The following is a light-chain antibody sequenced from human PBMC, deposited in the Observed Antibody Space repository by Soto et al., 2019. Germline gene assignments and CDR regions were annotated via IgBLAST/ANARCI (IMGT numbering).Light chain of an antibody. V-gene: IGKV3D-15*01. CDR2: GAS. J-gene: IGKJ5*01. CDR1: QSISNN. CDR3: QQYNNWPIT. Sequence: EIVMTQSPATLSVSPGERATLSCRASQSISNNLAWYQQKPGQAPMLLIYGASTRATGIPARLSGSGSGTDFTLTISSLQSEDFAVYYCQQYNNWPITFGQGTRLAI.